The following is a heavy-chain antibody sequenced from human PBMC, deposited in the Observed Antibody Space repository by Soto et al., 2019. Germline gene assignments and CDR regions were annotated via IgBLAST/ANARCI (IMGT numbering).Heavy chain of an antibody. CDR3: GKDADQCAASYYFDH. D-gene: IGHD6-25*01. CDR2: ISYDGGDK. Sequence: QMQLVESGGGVVQPGRSLRLSCAASGFTFSRYGMHWVRQAPGKGLEWVAVISYDGGDKHYADSVKGRFTISRHNSKNTLYLQMNSLRAEDRAVYYCGKDADQCAASYYFDHWGQGTLVTVSS. V-gene: IGHV3-30*18. J-gene: IGHJ4*02. CDR1: GFTFSRYG.